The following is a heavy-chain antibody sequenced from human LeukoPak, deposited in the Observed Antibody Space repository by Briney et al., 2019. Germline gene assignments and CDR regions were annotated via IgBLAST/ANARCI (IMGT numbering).Heavy chain of an antibody. CDR1: GFSFSSSG. Sequence: YPGTSLRLSCEGSGFSFSSSGMHWVRQAPGKGLEWVAGIWSGGSHKYYSDSVKGRFTISRDNSENTLYLQMNNLRAEDTALYYCARILRYSSGWYPHFDYWGRGTLVTVSS. CDR3: ARILRYSSGWYPHFDY. V-gene: IGHV3-33*01. J-gene: IGHJ4*02. CDR2: IWSGGSHK. D-gene: IGHD6-19*01.